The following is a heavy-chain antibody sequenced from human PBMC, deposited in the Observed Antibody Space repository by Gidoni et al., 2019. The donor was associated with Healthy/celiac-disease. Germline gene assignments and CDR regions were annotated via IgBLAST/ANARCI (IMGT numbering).Heavy chain of an antibody. CDR2: INHSGST. J-gene: IGHJ5*02. Sequence: QVQLQQWGAGLLKPSETLSLTCAVYGGSFSGYYWSWIRQPPGKGLEWIGEINHSGSTNYNPSLKSRVTISVDTSKNQFSLKLSSVTAADTAVYYCARGNYDFWSGYYTWGQGTLVTVSS. CDR1: GGSFSGYY. CDR3: ARGNYDFWSGYYT. D-gene: IGHD3-3*01. V-gene: IGHV4-34*01.